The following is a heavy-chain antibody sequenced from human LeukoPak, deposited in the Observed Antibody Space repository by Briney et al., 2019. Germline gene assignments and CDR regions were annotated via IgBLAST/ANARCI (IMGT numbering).Heavy chain of an antibody. CDR1: GFTVSSNY. Sequence: GGSLRLSSAASGFTVSSNYMSWVRQAPGKGLEWVSVIYSGGSTYYADSVKGRFTISRDNSKNTLYLQMNSLRAEDTAVYYCARFHYGYDAFDIWGQGTMVTVSS. J-gene: IGHJ3*02. CDR3: ARFHYGYDAFDI. D-gene: IGHD5-18*01. CDR2: IYSGGST. V-gene: IGHV3-53*01.